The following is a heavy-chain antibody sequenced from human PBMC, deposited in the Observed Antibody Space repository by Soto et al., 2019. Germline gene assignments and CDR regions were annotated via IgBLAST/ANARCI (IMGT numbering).Heavy chain of an antibody. D-gene: IGHD3-10*01. V-gene: IGHV4-31*03. Sequence: TLSLTCSVSGASIASGGSYWTWIRQHPGKGLEWIGNILYSEKNYYNPSLKSRVTISLDTSKNQFSLKVNSVTAADTAVYYCVRDRGTTLRMYVWGQGTTVTVSS. J-gene: IGHJ6*02. CDR3: VRDRGTTLRMYV. CDR1: GASIASGGSY. CDR2: ILYSEKN.